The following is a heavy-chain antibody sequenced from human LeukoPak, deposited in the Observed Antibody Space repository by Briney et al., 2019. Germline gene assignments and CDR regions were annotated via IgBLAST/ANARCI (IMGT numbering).Heavy chain of an antibody. V-gene: IGHV1-69*04. J-gene: IGHJ4*02. CDR3: ARGGGSSWYGADFDY. D-gene: IGHD6-13*01. Sequence: SVKVSCKASGGTFSSYAISWVRQAPGQGLEWMGRIIPILGIANYAQKFQGRVTITADKSTSTAYMELSSLRSEDTAVYYCARGGGSSWYGADFDYWGQGTLVTVSS. CDR2: IIPILGIA. CDR1: GGTFSSYA.